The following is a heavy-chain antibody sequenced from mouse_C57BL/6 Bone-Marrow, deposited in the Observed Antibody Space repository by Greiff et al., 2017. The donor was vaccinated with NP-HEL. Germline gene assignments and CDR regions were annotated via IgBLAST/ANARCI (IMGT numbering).Heavy chain of an antibody. V-gene: IGHV5-6*01. Sequence: EVHLVESGGDLVKPGGSLKLSCAASGFTFSSYGMSWVRQTPDKRLEWVATISSGGSYTYYPDSVKGRFTISRDNDKNTLYLQMSSLKSEDTAMXYCARTTTVVATNNFDYWGQGTTLTDSS. CDR3: ARTTTVVATNNFDY. CDR2: ISSGGSYT. D-gene: IGHD1-1*01. J-gene: IGHJ2*01. CDR1: GFTFSSYG.